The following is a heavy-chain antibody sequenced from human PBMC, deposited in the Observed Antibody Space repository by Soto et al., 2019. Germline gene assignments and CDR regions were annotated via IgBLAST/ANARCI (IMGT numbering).Heavy chain of an antibody. D-gene: IGHD5-18*01. CDR1: GGSINTNY. Sequence: QVQLQESGPGLVKPSETLSLTCTVSGGSINTNYWTWIRQPPGKGLEWIGYIYNTGSTPYNPSPNSLFAITLDPSKDQVSLNLSSVAAADTPIYYWARPRYGAFGMYTEYWGQGTLLIVCS. CDR3: ARPRYGAFGMYTEY. J-gene: IGHJ4*02. CDR2: IYNTGST. V-gene: IGHV4-59*08.